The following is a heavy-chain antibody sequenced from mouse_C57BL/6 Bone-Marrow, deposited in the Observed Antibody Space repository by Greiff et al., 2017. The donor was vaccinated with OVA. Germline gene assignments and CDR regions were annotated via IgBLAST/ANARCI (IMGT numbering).Heavy chain of an antibody. J-gene: IGHJ2*01. Sequence: QVQLQQSGPELVKPGASVKISCKASGYAFSSSWMNWVKQRPGKGLEWIGRIYPGDGATNYNGKFKGKATLTADKSSSTAYMQLSSLTSEDSAVYFCASLQLHFDYWGQGTTLTVSS. CDR3: ASLQLHFDY. CDR2: IYPGDGAT. V-gene: IGHV1-82*01. D-gene: IGHD3-1*01. CDR1: GYAFSSSW.